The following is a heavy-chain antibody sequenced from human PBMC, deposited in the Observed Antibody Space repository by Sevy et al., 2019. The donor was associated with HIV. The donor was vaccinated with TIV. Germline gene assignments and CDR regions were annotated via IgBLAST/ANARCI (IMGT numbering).Heavy chain of an antibody. J-gene: IGHJ4*02. V-gene: IGHV3-7*01. CDR2: IKQDGSEK. CDR1: GFTFSNYW. D-gene: IGHD6-19*01. Sequence: GGSLRLSCAASGFTFSNYWMSWVRQAPGKGLEWVANIKQDGSEKHYVDSVKGRLPISRDNAKTSLYLQLNSLRAEDTAVYFCARDKPHSSAWFYYFDSWGQGTLVTVSS. CDR3: ARDKPHSSAWFYYFDS.